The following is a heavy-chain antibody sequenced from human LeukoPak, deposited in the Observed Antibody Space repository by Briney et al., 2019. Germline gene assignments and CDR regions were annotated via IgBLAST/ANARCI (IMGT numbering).Heavy chain of an antibody. CDR3: ARENYYDSSGYSGYFDL. J-gene: IGHJ2*01. CDR1: GGTFSSYA. CDR2: IIPIVGTA. Sequence: ASVKVSCKASGGTFSSYAISWVRQAPGQGLEWMGRIIPIVGTANYAQKFQGRVTITTDESTSTAYMELSSLRSEDTAVHYCARENYYDSSGYSGYFDLWGRGTLVTVSS. D-gene: IGHD3-22*01. V-gene: IGHV1-69*05.